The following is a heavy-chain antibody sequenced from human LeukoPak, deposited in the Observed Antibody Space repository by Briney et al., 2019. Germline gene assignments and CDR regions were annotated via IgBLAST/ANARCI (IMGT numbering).Heavy chain of an antibody. CDR1: GGTFSSYA. CDR3: ASRRTSSSYYFDY. CDR2: IIPIFGTA. V-gene: IGHV1-69*13. D-gene: IGHD2-2*01. J-gene: IGHJ4*02. Sequence: SVKVSCKASGGTFSSYAISWVRQAPGRGLEWMGGIIPIFGTANYAQKFQGRVTITADESTSTAYMELSSLRSEDTAVYYCASRRTSSSYYFDYWGQGTLVTVSS.